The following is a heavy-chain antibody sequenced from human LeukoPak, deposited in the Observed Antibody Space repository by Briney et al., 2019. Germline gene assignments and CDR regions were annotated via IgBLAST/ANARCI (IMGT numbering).Heavy chain of an antibody. Sequence: GGSLRLSCAASGFTFSSYSMNWVRQAPGKGLEWVSSISSSSSYIYYADSVKGRFTISRDNAKNSLYLQMNSLRAEDTAVYYGARDYYDILTGDTLPNDYWGQGTLVTVSS. J-gene: IGHJ4*02. D-gene: IGHD3-9*01. CDR3: ARDYYDILTGDTLPNDY. CDR1: GFTFSSYS. V-gene: IGHV3-21*01. CDR2: ISSSSSYI.